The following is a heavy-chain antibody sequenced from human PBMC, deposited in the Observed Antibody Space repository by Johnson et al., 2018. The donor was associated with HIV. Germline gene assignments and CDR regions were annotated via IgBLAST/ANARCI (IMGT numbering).Heavy chain of an antibody. CDR3: TTGWDSCYDFSNAFDI. CDR2: IKSKTDGGTT. CDR1: GFTFSNAW. D-gene: IGHD5-12*01. Sequence: EVQLVESGGGLVKPGGSLRLSCAASGFTFSNAWMSWVRQAPGKGLEWVGRIKSKTDGGTTDYAAPVKGRFTISRDDSKNTLYLQMNSLKTEDKAVYYCTTGWDSCYDFSNAFDIWGQGTMVTVSS. V-gene: IGHV3-15*01. J-gene: IGHJ3*02.